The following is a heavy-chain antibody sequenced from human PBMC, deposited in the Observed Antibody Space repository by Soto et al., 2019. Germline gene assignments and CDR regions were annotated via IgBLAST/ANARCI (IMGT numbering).Heavy chain of an antibody. Sequence: GGSMRLSCAASGFTFSSYAMSWVRQAPGKGLEWVSAISGSGRTTYYADSVKGRFTISRDNSKNTLYLQMNSLRAEDTAVYYWVKATETTDTTFYYSSGMDALGQGTTVTVSS. J-gene: IGHJ6*02. CDR2: ISGSGRTT. CDR1: GFTFSSYA. CDR3: VKATETTDTTFYYSSGMDA. D-gene: IGHD4-17*01. V-gene: IGHV3-23*01.